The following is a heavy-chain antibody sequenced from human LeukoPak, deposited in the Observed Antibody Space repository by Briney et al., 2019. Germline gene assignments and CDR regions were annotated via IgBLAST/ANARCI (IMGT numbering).Heavy chain of an antibody. CDR3: ARDESGSRFDY. D-gene: IGHD1-26*01. J-gene: IGHJ4*02. V-gene: IGHV3-21*01. Sequence: PGGSLRLSCAASGFTFNTYGMNWVRQAPGKGLEWVSSISTSSSYIYYADSVKGRFTISRDNAKNSLYLQMSSLRGEDTAVYYCARDESGSRFDYWGQGTLVTVSS. CDR2: ISTSSSYI. CDR1: GFTFNTYG.